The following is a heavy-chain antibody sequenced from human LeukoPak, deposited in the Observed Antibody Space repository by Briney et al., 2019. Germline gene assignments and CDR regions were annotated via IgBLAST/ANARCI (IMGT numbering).Heavy chain of an antibody. Sequence: GGSLRLSCTASVFTFSSYAMSCVRQAPGKGREWVSVISGSGINTYYADSVKGRFTISRDNSKNTLYLQMNTLRAEDTALYYCAKYTFSWYEDYWGQGTLVTVSS. CDR1: VFTFSSYA. CDR3: AKYTFSWYEDY. D-gene: IGHD6-13*01. V-gene: IGHV3-23*01. J-gene: IGHJ4*02. CDR2: ISGSGINT.